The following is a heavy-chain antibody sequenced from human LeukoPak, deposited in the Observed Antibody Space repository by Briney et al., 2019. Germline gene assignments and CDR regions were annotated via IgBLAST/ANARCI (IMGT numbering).Heavy chain of an antibody. D-gene: IGHD1-26*01. V-gene: IGHV4-61*01. CDR2: IYYSGST. Sequence: PSGTLSLTCSVSGGSVSSRSYYWSWIRQPPGKGLEWIGYIYYSGSTNYNPSLKSRVTISVDTSKNQFSLKVRSVTAADTAVYYCARGRSESYSDDYWGQGTLVTVSS. CDR1: GGSVSSRSYY. J-gene: IGHJ4*02. CDR3: ARGRSESYSDDY.